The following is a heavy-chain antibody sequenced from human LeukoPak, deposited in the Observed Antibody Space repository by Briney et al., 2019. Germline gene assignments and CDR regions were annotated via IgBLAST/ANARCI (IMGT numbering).Heavy chain of an antibody. Sequence: GGSLRLSCAASGFTFSSYAMSWVRQAPGKGLEWVSAISGSGGSTYYADSVKGRFTISRDNAKNSLDPQMNSLRAEDTAVYYCARGGGSSSWGQGTLVTVSS. CDR3: ARGGGSSS. CDR2: ISGSGGST. CDR1: GFTFSSYA. D-gene: IGHD6-6*01. V-gene: IGHV3-23*01. J-gene: IGHJ5*02.